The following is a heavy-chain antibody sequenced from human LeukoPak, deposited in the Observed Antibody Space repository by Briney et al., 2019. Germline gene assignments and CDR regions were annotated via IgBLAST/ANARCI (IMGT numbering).Heavy chain of an antibody. CDR3: AKDLALRYFDWLSSDAFDI. V-gene: IGHV3-30-3*01. D-gene: IGHD3-9*01. Sequence: PGRSLRLSCAASGFTFSHYSMHWVRQAPGKGLEWVAVISYDGSDKSYADSVKGRFTVSRDNSKNTLYLQMNSLRAEDTAVYSCAKDLALRYFDWLSSDAFDIWGQGTMVTVSS. CDR1: GFTFSHYS. CDR2: ISYDGSDK. J-gene: IGHJ3*02.